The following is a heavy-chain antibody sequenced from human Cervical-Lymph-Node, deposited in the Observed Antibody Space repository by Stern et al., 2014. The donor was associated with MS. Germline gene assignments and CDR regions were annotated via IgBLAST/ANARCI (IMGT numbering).Heavy chain of an antibody. CDR3: ARSTDSVEEAFDY. V-gene: IGHV4-30-4*01. Sequence: VQLQESGPGLVKPSQTLSLTCTVSGGSISSGDFSWSWIRQSPGKGLEWIGYFFYGGSTDYNPSLRSRVTISGDTSKNRFSLKLSSVTAADTAVYYCARSTDSVEEAFDYWGQGNLVTVSS. J-gene: IGHJ4*02. CDR1: GGSISSGDFS. CDR2: FFYGGST. D-gene: IGHD3-16*01.